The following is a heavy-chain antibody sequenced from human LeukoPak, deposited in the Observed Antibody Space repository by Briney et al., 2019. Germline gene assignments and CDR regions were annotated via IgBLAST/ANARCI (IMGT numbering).Heavy chain of an antibody. Sequence: PGRSLRLSCAASGFTFSDYAMSWVRQAPGKGLEWVSAISDTGNTYHADSVKGRFTISRDSSKNTLFLQMNRLRPEDAAVYYCAKAPVTTCRGAFCYPFDYWGLGTLVTVSS. V-gene: IGHV3-23*01. CDR2: ISDTGNT. CDR1: GFTFSDYA. D-gene: IGHD2-15*01. J-gene: IGHJ4*02. CDR3: AKAPVTTCRGAFCYPFDY.